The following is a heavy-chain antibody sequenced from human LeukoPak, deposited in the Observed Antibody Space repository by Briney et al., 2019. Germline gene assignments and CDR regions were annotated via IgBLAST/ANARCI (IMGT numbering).Heavy chain of an antibody. CDR3: ARDDPQTTVPEGMDV. D-gene: IGHD4-17*01. Sequence: SETLSLTCAVYGGSFSGYYWSWIRQPPGKGLEWIGEINHSGSTNYNPSLKSRVTISVDTSKNQFSLKLSSVTAADTAVYYCARDDPQTTVPEGMDVWGHGTTVIVSS. V-gene: IGHV4-34*01. J-gene: IGHJ6*02. CDR1: GGSFSGYY. CDR2: INHSGST.